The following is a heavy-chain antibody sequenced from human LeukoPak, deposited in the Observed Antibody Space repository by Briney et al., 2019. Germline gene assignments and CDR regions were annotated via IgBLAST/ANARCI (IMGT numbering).Heavy chain of an antibody. CDR1: GFTVSSNY. Sequence: GGSPRLSCAASGFTVSSNYMSWVRQAPGKGLEWVSVIYSGGSTYYADSVKGRFTISRDNSKNTLYLQMNSLRAEDTAVYYCARGLKYSSSSGDYFDYWGQGTLVTVSS. CDR2: IYSGGST. D-gene: IGHD6-6*01. J-gene: IGHJ4*02. V-gene: IGHV3-53*01. CDR3: ARGLKYSSSSGDYFDY.